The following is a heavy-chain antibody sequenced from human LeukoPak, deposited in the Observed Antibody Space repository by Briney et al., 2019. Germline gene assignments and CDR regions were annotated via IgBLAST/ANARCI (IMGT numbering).Heavy chain of an antibody. CDR3: ARDLGVAAIRD. J-gene: IGHJ4*02. CDR2: INAGNGNT. Sequence: GASVKVSCKASGYTFTSYAMHWVRQAPGQRLEWMGWINAGNGNTKYSQKLQGRVTMTTDTSTSTAYMELRSLRSDDTAVYYCARDLGVAAIRDWGQGTLVTVSS. V-gene: IGHV1-3*01. D-gene: IGHD6-13*01. CDR1: GYTFTSYA.